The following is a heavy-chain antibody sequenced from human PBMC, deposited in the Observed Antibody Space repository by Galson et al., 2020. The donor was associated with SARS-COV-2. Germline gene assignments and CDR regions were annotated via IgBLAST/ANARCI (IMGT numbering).Heavy chain of an antibody. CDR3: ARGVGGFLEWFHYMDV. V-gene: IGHV4-39*07. J-gene: IGHJ6*03. CDR2: IYYSGST. CDR1: GGSISSSSYY. D-gene: IGHD3-3*01. Sequence: ETLSLTCTVSGGSISSSSYYWGWIRQPPGKGLEWIGSIYYSGSTYYNPSLKSRVTISVDTSKNQFSLKLSSVTAADTAVYYCARGVGGFLEWFHYMDVWGKGTTVTVSS.